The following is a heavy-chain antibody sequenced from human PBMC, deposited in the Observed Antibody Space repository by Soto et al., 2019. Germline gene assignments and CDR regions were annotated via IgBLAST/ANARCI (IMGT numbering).Heavy chain of an antibody. V-gene: IGHV3-23*01. J-gene: IGHJ4*02. Sequence: SCKASGYTFTSYYMHWVRQAPGKGLEWVSAISGSGGSTYYADSVKGRFTNSRDHSKNTLFLQMDSMIAEDTAAYYYEKGVSGVIQYYFDYWGQGTLVTVSS. CDR1: GYTFTSYY. CDR2: ISGSGGST. D-gene: IGHD3-16*02. CDR3: EKGVSGVIQYYFDY.